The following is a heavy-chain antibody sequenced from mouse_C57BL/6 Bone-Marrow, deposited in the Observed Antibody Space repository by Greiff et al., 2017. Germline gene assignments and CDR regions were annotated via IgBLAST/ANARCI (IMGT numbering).Heavy chain of an antibody. CDR1: GFTFSDYY. J-gene: IGHJ3*01. D-gene: IGHD1-1*01. V-gene: IGHV5-12*01. CDR2: ISNGGGST. Sequence: EVKLMESGGGLVQPGGSLKLSCAASGFTFSDYYMYWVRQTPEKRLEWVAYISNGGGSTYYPDTVKGRFTISRDNAKNTLYLQMSRLKSEDTAMYYCARQTVAAYWGQGTLVTVSA. CDR3: ARQTVAAY.